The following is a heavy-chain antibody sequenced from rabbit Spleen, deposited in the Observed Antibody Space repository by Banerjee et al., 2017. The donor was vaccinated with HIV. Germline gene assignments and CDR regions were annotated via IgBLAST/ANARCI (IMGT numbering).Heavy chain of an antibody. CDR1: GVSFSGDSY. J-gene: IGHJ6*01. CDR2: IDIGSSGFT. V-gene: IGHV1S40*01. D-gene: IGHD1-1*01. CDR3: ARDTSSSFSSYGMDL. Sequence: QSLEESGGDLVKPGASLTLTCIASGVSFSGDSYMCWVRQAPGKGLEWIVCIDIGSSGFTYYANWAKGRFTISKTSSTSVTLQMTSLTAADTATYFCARDTSSSFSSYGMDLWGPGDPGHRL.